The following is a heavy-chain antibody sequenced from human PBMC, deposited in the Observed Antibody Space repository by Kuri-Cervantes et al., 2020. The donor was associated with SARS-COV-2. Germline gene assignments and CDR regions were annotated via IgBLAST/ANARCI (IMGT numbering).Heavy chain of an antibody. D-gene: IGHD2-2*01. V-gene: IGHV4-30-2*01. J-gene: IGHJ6*02. CDR3: ARELVVPAATGYYYYGMDV. Sequence: LRLSCAVSGGSISSGGYSWSWIRQPPGKGLEWIGYIYHSGSTYYNPSLKSRVTISVDRSKNQFSLKLSSVTAADTAVYYCARELVVPAATGYYYYGMDVWGRGTTVTVSS. CDR2: IYHSGST. CDR1: GGSISSGGYS.